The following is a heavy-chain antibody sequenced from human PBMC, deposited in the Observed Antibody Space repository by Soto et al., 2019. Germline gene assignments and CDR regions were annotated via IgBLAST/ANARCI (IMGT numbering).Heavy chain of an antibody. D-gene: IGHD1-20*01. CDR2: VFYTGFT. Sequence: SETLSLICADSGGSISCNNYYWGWLRQSPGRGPEWIGSVFYTGFTSYNPSLESRVSVSVDTSKNQFSLKVSAVTAADTAVYYCASSQKGYNWNYFDHWGQGALGTVS. J-gene: IGHJ4*02. CDR3: ASSQKGYNWNYFDH. CDR1: GGSISCNNYY. V-gene: IGHV4-39*01.